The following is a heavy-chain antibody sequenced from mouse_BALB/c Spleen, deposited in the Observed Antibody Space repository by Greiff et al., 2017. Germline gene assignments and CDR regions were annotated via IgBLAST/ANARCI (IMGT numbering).Heavy chain of an antibody. CDR2: VDPANGNT. J-gene: IGHJ2*01. V-gene: IGHV14-3*02. D-gene: IGHD2-1*01. Sequence: VQLKESGAELVKPGASVKLSCTASGFNIKDTYMHWVKQRPEQGLEWIGRVDPANGNTKYDPKFQGKATITTDTSSNTAYLQLSSLTSEDTAVYYCPYGNGAFDYWGQGTTLTVSS. CDR1: GFNIKDTY. CDR3: PYGNGAFDY.